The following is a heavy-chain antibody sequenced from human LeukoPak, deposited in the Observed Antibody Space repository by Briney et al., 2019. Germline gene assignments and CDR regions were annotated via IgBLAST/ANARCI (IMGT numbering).Heavy chain of an antibody. CDR1: GFAFSNYA. V-gene: IGHV3-30*04. Sequence: PGGSLRLSCAASGFAFSNYAMHWVRQAPGKGLEWVAVISYDGSNKYYADSVKGRFTISRDNSKNTLYLQMNSLRAEDTAVYYCATGFRYVGYWGQGTLVTVSS. D-gene: IGHD1-14*01. J-gene: IGHJ4*02. CDR3: ATGFRYVGY. CDR2: ISYDGSNK.